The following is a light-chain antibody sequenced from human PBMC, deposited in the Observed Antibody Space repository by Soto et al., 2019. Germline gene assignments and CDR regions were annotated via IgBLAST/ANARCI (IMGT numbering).Light chain of an antibody. CDR1: SSNFGAGYD. CDR3: QSYDNSLSALRV. J-gene: IGLJ3*02. Sequence: QSVLTQPASVSGAPGQTVTISCTGSSSNFGAGYDVQWYQQLPGTAPRLLVYGNTNRPSGVPARFSGSRSGTSASLAITGLQAEDAADYYCQSYDNSLSALRVFGGGTKLTVL. CDR2: GNT. V-gene: IGLV1-40*01.